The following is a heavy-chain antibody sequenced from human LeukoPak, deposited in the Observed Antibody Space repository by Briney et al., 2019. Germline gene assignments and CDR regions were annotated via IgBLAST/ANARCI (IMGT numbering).Heavy chain of an antibody. V-gene: IGHV1-69*04. Sequence: SVKLSCKASGGTFSSYAISWVRQAPGQGLEWLGRIIPILGIANYAQKFQGRVTITADKSTSTAYMELSSLRSEDTAVYYCARVDTAMVIDYWGQGTLVTVSS. D-gene: IGHD5-18*01. CDR2: IIPILGIA. CDR1: GGTFSSYA. CDR3: ARVDTAMVIDY. J-gene: IGHJ4*02.